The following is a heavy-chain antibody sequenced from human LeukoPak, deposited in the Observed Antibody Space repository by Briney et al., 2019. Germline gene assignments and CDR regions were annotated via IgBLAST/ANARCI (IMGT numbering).Heavy chain of an antibody. CDR1: GGSFSGYY. D-gene: IGHD2-15*01. CDR3: ARGHLGYCSGGSCYPPDY. CDR2: INHSGGT. J-gene: IGHJ4*02. V-gene: IGHV4-34*01. Sequence: SETLSLTCAVYGGSFSGYYWSWIRQPPGKGLEWIGEINHSGGTNYNPSLKSRVTISVDTSKNQFSLKLSSATAADTAVYYCARGHLGYCSGGSCYPPDYWGQGTLVTVSS.